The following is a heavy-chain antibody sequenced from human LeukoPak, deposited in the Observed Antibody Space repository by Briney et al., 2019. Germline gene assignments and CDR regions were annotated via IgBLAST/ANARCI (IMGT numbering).Heavy chain of an antibody. D-gene: IGHD6-19*01. CDR2: IKSKTDGGAT. V-gene: IGHV3-15*01. Sequence: PGGSLRLSCAASGFTFSNVWMNWVRQAPGKGLEWVGRIKSKTDGGATDYAAPVKGRFIISRDDSKNTLYPQMSSLETEDTALYYCTTLGLGGWSGKMDNWGQGTLVTVSS. J-gene: IGHJ4*02. CDR1: GFTFSNVW. CDR3: TTLGLGGWSGKMDN.